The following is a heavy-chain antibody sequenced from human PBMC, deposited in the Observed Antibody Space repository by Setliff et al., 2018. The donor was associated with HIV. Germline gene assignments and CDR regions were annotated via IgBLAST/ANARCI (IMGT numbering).Heavy chain of an antibody. V-gene: IGHV1-3*01. CDR2: INAGNGNT. J-gene: IGHJ4*02. CDR3: ASGFWGSYRALDY. D-gene: IGHD3-16*02. Sequence: ASVKVSCKASGYTFTSYAMHWVRQAPGQRLEWMGWINAGNGNTKYSQKLQGRVTITRDTSASTAYMELSSLRSEDTAVYYCASGFWGSYRALDYWGQGTLVTVSS. CDR1: GYTFTSYA.